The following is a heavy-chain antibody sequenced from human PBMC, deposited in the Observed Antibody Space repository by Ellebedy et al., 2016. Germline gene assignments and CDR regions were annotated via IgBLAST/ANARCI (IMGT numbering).Heavy chain of an antibody. D-gene: IGHD4-17*01. J-gene: IGHJ5*02. CDR3: ARLMYSDHGCFDP. Sequence: GGSLRLSCVASGFKLSDFYMTWIRQAPGKGLEWISYITNSGVNSGERLFYADSVKGRFTISRDNAQNSLFLQMNSLRADDTAVYYCARLMYSDHGCFDPWGQGTLVTVSS. V-gene: IGHV3-11*04. CDR1: GFKLSDFY. CDR2: ITNSGVNSGERL.